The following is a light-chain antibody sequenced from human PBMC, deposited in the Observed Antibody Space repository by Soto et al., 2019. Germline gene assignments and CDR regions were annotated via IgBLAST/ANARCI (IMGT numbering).Light chain of an antibody. CDR2: DAT. Sequence: IQSTHSPSTLPASVVDRVPITCRASQSISSWLAWYQQKPGKAPKLLIYDATILKSGVPSRFSGSGSGTEFTLTISSLQPDDFATYYCQQYNSYSWTFGQGTKVDIK. V-gene: IGKV1-5*01. CDR1: QSISSW. J-gene: IGKJ1*01. CDR3: QQYNSYSWT.